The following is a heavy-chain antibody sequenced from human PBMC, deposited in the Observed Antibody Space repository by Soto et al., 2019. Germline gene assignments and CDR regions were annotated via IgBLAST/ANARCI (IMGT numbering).Heavy chain of an antibody. J-gene: IGHJ6*02. CDR3: AAERISAMVGATRPWEYYGMDV. V-gene: IGHV1-58*02. CDR1: GFTFTSSA. Sequence: SVKVSCKASGFTFTSSAMQWVRQARGQRLEWIGWIVVGSGNTNYAQKFQERVTITRDMSTSTAYMELSSLRSEDTAVYYCAAERISAMVGATRPWEYYGMDVWGQGTTVTVSS. D-gene: IGHD1-26*01. CDR2: IVVGSGNT.